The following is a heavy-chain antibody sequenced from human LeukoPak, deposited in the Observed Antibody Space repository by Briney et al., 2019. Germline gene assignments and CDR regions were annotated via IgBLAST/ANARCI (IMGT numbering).Heavy chain of an antibody. CDR3: ATRPAADHGVSPCLF. Sequence: TSETLCLSCTASGGTISGYYRSWIRQPPEKGLEWIGYIYYRWSTNYNPALKSRVTISADTSKNQLSLKLASVTAADTAVYYCATRPAADHGVSPCLFWGERTLVTVSS. V-gene: IGHV4-59*08. CDR1: GGTISGYY. CDR2: IYYRWST. D-gene: IGHD4-17*01. J-gene: IGHJ4*02.